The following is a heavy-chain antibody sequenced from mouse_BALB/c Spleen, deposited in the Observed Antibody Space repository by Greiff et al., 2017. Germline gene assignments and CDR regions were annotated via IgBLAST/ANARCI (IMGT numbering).Heavy chain of an antibody. Sequence: VQLQQSGAELARPGASVKLSCKASGYTFTDYYINWVKQRTGQGLEWIGEIYPGSGNTYYNEKFKGKATLTADKSSSTAYMQLSSLTSEDSAVYFCARGGYPPFAYWGQGTLVTVSA. CDR1: GYTFTDYY. D-gene: IGHD2-2*01. CDR2: IYPGSGNT. J-gene: IGHJ3*01. CDR3: ARGGYPPFAY. V-gene: IGHV1-77*01.